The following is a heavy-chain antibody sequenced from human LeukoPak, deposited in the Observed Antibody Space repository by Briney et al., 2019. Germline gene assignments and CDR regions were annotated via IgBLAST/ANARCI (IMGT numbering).Heavy chain of an antibody. Sequence: SVKVSCKASGGTFSSYASSWVRQAPGQGLEWMGGIIPIFGTANYAQKFQGRVTITADESTSTAYMVLSSLRSEDTAVYYCARSPIYYILTGYQDFDYWGQGTLVTVSS. CDR1: GGTFSSYA. CDR2: IIPIFGTA. J-gene: IGHJ4*02. D-gene: IGHD3-9*01. V-gene: IGHV1-69*01. CDR3: ARSPIYYILTGYQDFDY.